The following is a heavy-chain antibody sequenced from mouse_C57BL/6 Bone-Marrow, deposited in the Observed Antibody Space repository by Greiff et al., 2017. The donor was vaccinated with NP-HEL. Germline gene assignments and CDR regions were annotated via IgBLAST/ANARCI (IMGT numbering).Heavy chain of an antibody. D-gene: IGHD1-1*01. V-gene: IGHV5-17*01. Sequence: EVQLVESGGGLVKPGGSLKLSCAASGFTFSDYGMHWVRQAPEKGLEWVAYISSGSSTIYYADTVKGRFTISRDNAKNTLCLQMTSLRSEDTAMDYCARHGSSVGYWYFDVWGTGTTVTVSS. CDR2: ISSGSSTI. CDR3: ARHGSSVGYWYFDV. J-gene: IGHJ1*03. CDR1: GFTFSDYG.